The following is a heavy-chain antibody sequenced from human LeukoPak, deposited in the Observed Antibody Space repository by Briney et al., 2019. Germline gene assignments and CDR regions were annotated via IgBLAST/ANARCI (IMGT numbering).Heavy chain of an antibody. CDR1: GFTFSSYS. Sequence: PGGSLRLSCAASGFTFSSYSMNWVRQAPGKGLEWVSSISSSSSYIYYADSVKGRFTISRDNAKNSLYLQMNSLRAEDTAVYYCARDRAAVADQAYYFDYWGQGTLVTVSS. V-gene: IGHV3-21*01. J-gene: IGHJ4*02. CDR2: ISSSSSYI. CDR3: ARDRAAVADQAYYFDY. D-gene: IGHD6-19*01.